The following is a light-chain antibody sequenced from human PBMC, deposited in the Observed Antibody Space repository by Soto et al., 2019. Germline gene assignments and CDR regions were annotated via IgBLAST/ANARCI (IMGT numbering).Light chain of an antibody. V-gene: IGKV1-6*01. CDR2: AAS. J-gene: IGKJ4*01. Sequence: AFQMTQSPSSLSASLGDRVTITCRASQAIRNNLGWYQQKPGKAPKLLIFAASSLQTGVPSRFSGSGSGTDFTLTISSLQPEDFATYFCLQHYNNPLTFGGGTKVDIK. CDR3: LQHYNNPLT. CDR1: QAIRNN.